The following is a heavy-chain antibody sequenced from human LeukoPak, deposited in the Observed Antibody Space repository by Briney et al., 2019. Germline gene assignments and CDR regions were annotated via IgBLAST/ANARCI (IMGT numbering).Heavy chain of an antibody. D-gene: IGHD6-25*01. V-gene: IGHV3-74*01. CDR3: AKDRRLAAFDY. J-gene: IGHJ4*02. CDR1: GFTFSNYW. CDR2: INSDGSST. Sequence: GGSLRLSCAASGFTFSNYWMHWVRQAPGKGLVWVSRINSDGSSTSYADSVKGRFTISRDNAKNTLYLQMNSLRAEDTAVYYCAKDRRLAAFDYGGQGTLVTVSS.